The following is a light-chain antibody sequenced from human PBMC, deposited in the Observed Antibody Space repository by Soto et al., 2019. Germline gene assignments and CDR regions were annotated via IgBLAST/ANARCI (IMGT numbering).Light chain of an antibody. V-gene: IGKV3-11*01. J-gene: IGKJ4*01. Sequence: EIVLTQSPATLSLSPGERATLSCRASQSVSSYLAWYQQKPGQAPRLLIYDASSRATGIPARFSGSGSGTDFTLTISSLEPEDLAVYSCQQRSSWPPALTFGGGTKVEIK. CDR1: QSVSSY. CDR3: QQRSSWPPALT. CDR2: DAS.